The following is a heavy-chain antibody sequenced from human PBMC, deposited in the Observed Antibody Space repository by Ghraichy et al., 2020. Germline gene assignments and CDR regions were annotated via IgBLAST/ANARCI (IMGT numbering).Heavy chain of an antibody. Sequence: SETLSLTCTVSGGSISSSSYYWGWIRQPPGKGLEWIGSIYYSGSTYYNPSLKSRVTISVDTSKNQFSLKLSSVTAADTAVYYCARHGIAAAGNVPVDYWGQGTLVTVSS. V-gene: IGHV4-39*01. CDR1: GGSISSSSYY. J-gene: IGHJ4*02. CDR3: ARHGIAAAGNVPVDY. D-gene: IGHD6-13*01. CDR2: IYYSGST.